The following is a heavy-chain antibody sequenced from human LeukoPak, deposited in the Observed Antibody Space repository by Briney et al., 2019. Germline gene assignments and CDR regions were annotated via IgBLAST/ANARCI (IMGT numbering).Heavy chain of an antibody. CDR2: ISSDGSNK. CDR1: RFTLSTYG. D-gene: IGHD2-21*02. V-gene: IGHV3-30*18. CDR3: AKPQVTANWYYFHY. J-gene: IGHJ4*02. Sequence: PGGSLRLSCAASRFTLSTYGMHWVRQAPGKGLEWVAVISSDGSNKFYADSVKGRFTISRDGSKNTLYLQMNSLRPDDTAVYFCAKPQVTANWYYFHYWGQGTLVTVSS.